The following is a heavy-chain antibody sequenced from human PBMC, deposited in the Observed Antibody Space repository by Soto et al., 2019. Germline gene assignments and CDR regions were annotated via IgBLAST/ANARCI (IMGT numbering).Heavy chain of an antibody. CDR2: INPNSGST. D-gene: IGHD2-15*01. CDR1: GYTFTGYY. CDR3: ARRDYCSAGKCYQNWFDP. J-gene: IGHJ5*02. V-gene: IGHV1-2*02. Sequence: QQQLVQSGSEVKKPGASVKVSCQASGYTFTGYYIHWVRQAPGQGLEWMGWINPNSGSTHYAQKFKGRVTMPRDTSITTAYMELSRLRSDDTALYYCARRDYCSAGKCYQNWFDPWGQGTLVTVSS.